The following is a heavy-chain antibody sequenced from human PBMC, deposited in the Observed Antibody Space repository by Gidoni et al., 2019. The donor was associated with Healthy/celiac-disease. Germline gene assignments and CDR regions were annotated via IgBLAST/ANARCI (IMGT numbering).Heavy chain of an antibody. CDR1: GYTFTSYD. CDR2: MNPNSGNT. J-gene: IGHJ4*02. CDR3: ARAGNEYRRGAYYFDY. V-gene: IGHV1-8*01. D-gene: IGHD2-2*01. Sequence: QVQLVQSGAEVKKHGASVKVSCKASGYTFTSYDINWVRQATGQGLEWMGWMNPNSGNTGYAQKFQGRVTMTRNTSISTAYRELSSMRSEDTAVYYCARAGNEYRRGAYYFDYWGQGTLVTVSS.